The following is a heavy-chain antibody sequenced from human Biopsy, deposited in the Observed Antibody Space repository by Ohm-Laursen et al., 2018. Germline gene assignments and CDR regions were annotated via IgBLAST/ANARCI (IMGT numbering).Heavy chain of an antibody. J-gene: IGHJ4*02. CDR2: ISYTGYT. V-gene: IGHV4-59*11. CDR3: ARGSNDFGGLYFPR. CDR1: GGSFTGHY. Sequence: SETLSLTCTVSGGSFTGHYWSWIRQPPGEGLEWIGHISYTGYTSHNASLKSRVTISVDTSRNHFSLRLSSLTAAGTAVYYCARGSNDFGGLYFPRWGQGTLLTVSS. D-gene: IGHD4-23*01.